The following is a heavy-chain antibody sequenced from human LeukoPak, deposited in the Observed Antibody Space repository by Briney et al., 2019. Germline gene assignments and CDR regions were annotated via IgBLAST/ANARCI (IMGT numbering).Heavy chain of an antibody. Sequence: ASVKVSCKASGGTFSSYAISWVRQAPGQGLEWMGRIIPILGIANYAQKFQGRVTITADKSTSTAYMELSSLRSEDTAVYYCARDDLPNYYDSSGYAFDIWGQGTMVTVSS. V-gene: IGHV1-69*04. J-gene: IGHJ3*02. D-gene: IGHD3-22*01. CDR3: ARDDLPNYYDSSGYAFDI. CDR1: GGTFSSYA. CDR2: IIPILGIA.